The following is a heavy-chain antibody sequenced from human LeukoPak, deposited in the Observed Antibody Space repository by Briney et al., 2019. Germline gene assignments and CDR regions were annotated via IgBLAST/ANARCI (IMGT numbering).Heavy chain of an antibody. J-gene: IGHJ4*02. CDR3: ARWDGYNDGVDY. CDR2: INPNSGGT. D-gene: IGHD5-24*01. Sequence: ASVKDSCKASGYTFTGYYMHWVRQAPGQGLEWMGWINPNSGGTNYAQKFQGRVTMTRDTSISTAYMELSRLRSDDTAVYYCARWDGYNDGVDYWGQGTLVTVSS. V-gene: IGHV1-2*02. CDR1: GYTFTGYY.